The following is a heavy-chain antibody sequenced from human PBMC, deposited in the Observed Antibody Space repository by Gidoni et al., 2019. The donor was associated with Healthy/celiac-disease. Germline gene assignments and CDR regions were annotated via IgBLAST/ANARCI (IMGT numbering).Heavy chain of an antibody. J-gene: IGHJ4*02. V-gene: IGHV3-7*01. CDR3: ARVAIQLWSESYFDY. D-gene: IGHD5-18*01. Sequence: EVQLVESGGGLVQPGGSLRLSCAASGFTFSSYWMSWVRQAPGKGLGLVGNIKPDGNEKYYVDPGKGRFTNSRDNAKNSLYLQMNSLRAEDTAVYYCARVAIQLWSESYFDYWGQGTLVTVSS. CDR1: GFTFSSYW. CDR2: IKPDGNEK.